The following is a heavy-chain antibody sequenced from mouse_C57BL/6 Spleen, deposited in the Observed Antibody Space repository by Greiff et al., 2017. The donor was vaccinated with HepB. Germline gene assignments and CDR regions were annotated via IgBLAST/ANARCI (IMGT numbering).Heavy chain of an antibody. V-gene: IGHV10-1*01. Sequence: EVKLMESGGGLVQPKGSLKLSCAASGFSFNTYAMNWVRQAPGKGLEWVARIRSKSNNYATYYADSVKDRFTISRDDSESMLYLQMNNLKSEDTAMYYCVRHYYGRGDYFDYWGQGTTLTVSS. CDR3: VRHYYGRGDYFDY. CDR2: IRSKSNNYAT. CDR1: GFSFNTYA. D-gene: IGHD1-1*01. J-gene: IGHJ2*01.